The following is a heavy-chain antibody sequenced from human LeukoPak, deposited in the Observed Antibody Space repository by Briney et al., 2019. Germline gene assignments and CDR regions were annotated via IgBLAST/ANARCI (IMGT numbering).Heavy chain of an antibody. CDR1: GGSISSYY. V-gene: IGHV4-59*01. CDR2: IYYSGST. J-gene: IGHJ3*02. D-gene: IGHD3-3*01. Sequence: SETLSLTCTVSGGSISSYYWSWIRQPPGKGLEWIGYIYYSGSTNYNPSLKSRVTISVDTSKNQFSLKLSSVTAADTAVYYCAGGMVTFFGGIWGQGTMVTVSS. CDR3: AGGMVTFFGGI.